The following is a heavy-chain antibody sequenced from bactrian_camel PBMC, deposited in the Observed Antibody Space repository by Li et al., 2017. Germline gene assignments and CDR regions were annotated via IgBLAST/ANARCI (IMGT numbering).Heavy chain of an antibody. J-gene: IGHJ4*01. Sequence: VQLVESGGGSVQAGGSLRLSCVVSGYDYSSFCMGWFRQSPGQEREGVAAIYHGGGATAYADSVKGRFTISQDNAKKTVHLQMNSLKPEDTAVYYCVPDGDVRTRSSPINTPCGLWGQGTQVTVS. CDR1: GYDYSSFC. CDR3: VPDGDVRTRSSPINTPCGL. CDR2: IYHGGGAT. V-gene: IGHV3S40*01. D-gene: IGHD1*01.